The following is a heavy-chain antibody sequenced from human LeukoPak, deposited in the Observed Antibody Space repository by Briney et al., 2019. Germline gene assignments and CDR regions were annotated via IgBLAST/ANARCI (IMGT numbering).Heavy chain of an antibody. CDR1: GFTFSSYE. Sequence: PGGSLRLSCAASGFTFSSYEMNWVRQAPGKGLEWVSYISSSGSTIYYADSVKGRFTISRDNAKNSLYLQMNSLRAEDTAVYYCATDVYERDGYISGYWGQGTLVNVSS. CDR3: ATDVYERDGYISGY. CDR2: ISSSGSTI. V-gene: IGHV3-48*03. D-gene: IGHD5-24*01. J-gene: IGHJ4*02.